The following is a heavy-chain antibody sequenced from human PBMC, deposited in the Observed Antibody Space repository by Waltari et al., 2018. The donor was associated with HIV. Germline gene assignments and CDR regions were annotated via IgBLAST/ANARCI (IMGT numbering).Heavy chain of an antibody. CDR2: LYTSGST. V-gene: IGHV4-61*02. D-gene: IGHD2-21*02. Sequence: QVQLQESGPGLVKTSQTLSLTCTVSGGSIYSGSYYWNWIRQPAGKGLEWIGRLYTSGSTNYNPSLKSRVTMTADTSKNQFSLRLTSVTASDTAIYYCSRTSTGSDYYYQVDVWGQGTTVTVS. CDR3: SRTSTGSDYYYQVDV. J-gene: IGHJ6*02. CDR1: GGSIYSGSYY.